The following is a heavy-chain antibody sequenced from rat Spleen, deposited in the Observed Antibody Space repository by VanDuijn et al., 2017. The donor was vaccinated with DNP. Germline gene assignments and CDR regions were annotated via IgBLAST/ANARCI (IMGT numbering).Heavy chain of an antibody. CDR2: ISTGGGNT. V-gene: IGHV5S23*01. D-gene: IGHD1-6*01. Sequence: EVQLVESGGGLVQPGRSLKLSCAASGFTFSNYYMAWVRQAPTKGLEWVASISTGGGNTYYRDSVKGRFTISRDNAKSTLYLQMNSLRSEDTATYYCARHEGILRIGGFAYWGQGTLVTVSS. J-gene: IGHJ3*01. CDR3: ARHEGILRIGGFAY. CDR1: GFTFSNYY.